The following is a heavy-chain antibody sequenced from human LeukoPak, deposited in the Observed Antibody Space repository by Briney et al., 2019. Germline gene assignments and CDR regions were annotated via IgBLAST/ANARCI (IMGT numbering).Heavy chain of an antibody. Sequence: GRSRRLSCAASGFTFSNYWPSWVRQVPGKGPGWVANIRQDGKDLYYVDSVKGRFTISRDNAKNSLYLQMDSLRVDDTAVYYCARDKVSGPTLLDYWGQGTLVTVSS. J-gene: IGHJ4*02. CDR2: IRQDGKDL. CDR3: ARDKVSGPTLLDY. D-gene: IGHD5/OR15-5a*01. V-gene: IGHV3-7*01. CDR1: GFTFSNYW.